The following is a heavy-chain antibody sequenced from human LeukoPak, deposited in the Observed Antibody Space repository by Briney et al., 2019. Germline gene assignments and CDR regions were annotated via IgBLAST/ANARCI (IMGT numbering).Heavy chain of an antibody. V-gene: IGHV4-59*01. Sequence: SETLSLTCTVSGGSIGSYYWSWIRQPPGRGLEWIGYIHYSGSINSNPSLKSRVTISVDTSKNQFSLRLGSVTAADTAVYYCARVGSYAFDIWGQGTMVTVSS. J-gene: IGHJ3*02. CDR2: IHYSGSI. CDR3: ARVGSYAFDI. CDR1: GGSIGSYY.